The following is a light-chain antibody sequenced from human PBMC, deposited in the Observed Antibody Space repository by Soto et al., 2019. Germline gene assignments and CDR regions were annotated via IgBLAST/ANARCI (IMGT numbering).Light chain of an antibody. CDR1: QSFSDW. CDR3: QQYNSYSRT. Sequence: DIQMTQSPSTLSASVGDRVTITCRASQSFSDWLAWYQQKPGTAPKLLIYDASSLESGIPSRFSGSRSGTEFTLTISRLQPDDFATYYCQQYNSYSRTFGQGTKVDIK. CDR2: DAS. J-gene: IGKJ1*01. V-gene: IGKV1-5*01.